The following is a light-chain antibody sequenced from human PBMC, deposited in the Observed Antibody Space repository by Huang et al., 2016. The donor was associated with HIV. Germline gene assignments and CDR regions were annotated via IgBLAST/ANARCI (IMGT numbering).Light chain of an antibody. CDR2: AAS. J-gene: IGKJ4*01. V-gene: IGKV1D-12*01. Sequence: DIQMTQSPSSVSASVGDRVTITCRASQVISSWLAWYQQKPGKVPKRLIYAASSLQSGVPSRVSGSGYGTDFTLTISSLQPEDFATYYCHQANSFPRTFGGGTKVEIK. CDR1: QVISSW. CDR3: HQANSFPRT.